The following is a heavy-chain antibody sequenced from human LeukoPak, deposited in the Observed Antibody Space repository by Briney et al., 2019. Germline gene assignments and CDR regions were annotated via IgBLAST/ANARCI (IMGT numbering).Heavy chain of an antibody. CDR3: ARDTGPYCSSTSCYARDY. D-gene: IGHD2-2*01. CDR1: GGTFSSYA. J-gene: IGHJ4*02. V-gene: IGHV1-69*13. Sequence: ASVKVSCKASGGTFSSYAISWVRQAPGQGLEWMGGIIPIFGTANYAQKFQGRVTITADESTSTAYMELSSLRSEDTAVYYCARDTGPYCSSTSCYARDYWGQGTLVTVSS. CDR2: IIPIFGTA.